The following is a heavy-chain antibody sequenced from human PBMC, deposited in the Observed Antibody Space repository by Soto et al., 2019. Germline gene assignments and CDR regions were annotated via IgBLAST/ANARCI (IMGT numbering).Heavy chain of an antibody. CDR1: GFTFTNYA. D-gene: IGHD5-12*01. V-gene: IGHV3-23*01. Sequence: GGSLRLSCAASGFTFTNYAMTWVRQAPGQGLEWVSVIGGRGNSAYYADSVQGRFTISRDNSKNTLSLQMSSLTADDTAIYYCVREGRGSFDFWGRGTMVTVSS. CDR2: IGGRGNSA. CDR3: VREGRGSFDF. J-gene: IGHJ3*01.